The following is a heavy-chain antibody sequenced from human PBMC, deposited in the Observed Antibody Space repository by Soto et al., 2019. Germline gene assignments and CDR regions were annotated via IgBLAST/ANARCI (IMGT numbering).Heavy chain of an antibody. D-gene: IGHD3-3*01. J-gene: IGHJ4*02. V-gene: IGHV4-61*01. CDR3: ARGLRVTIFGVVIPDYFAY. Sequence: QVQLQESGPGLVKPSETLSLTCTVSGGSVSSGSYYWSWIRQPPGKGLEWIGYIYYSGSTNYNPYRKSRVTISVDTSKIQFSLKLSSVTAADTAVYYCARGLRVTIFGVVIPDYFAYWGQGTLVTVSS. CDR2: IYYSGST. CDR1: GGSVSSGSYY.